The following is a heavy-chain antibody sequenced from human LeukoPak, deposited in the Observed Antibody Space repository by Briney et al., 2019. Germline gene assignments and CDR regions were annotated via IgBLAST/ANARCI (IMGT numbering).Heavy chain of an antibody. V-gene: IGHV4-34*01. J-gene: IGHJ4*02. D-gene: IGHD3-9*01. CDR1: GGSISSYY. CDR2: INHSGST. CDR3: ARDKGVRDILTGYYRGRFDY. Sequence: SETLSLTCTVSGGSISSYYWSWIRQPPGKGLEWIGEINHSGSTNYNPSLKSRVTISVDTSKNQFSLKLSSVTAADTAVYYCARDKGVRDILTGYYRGRFDYWGQGTLVTVSS.